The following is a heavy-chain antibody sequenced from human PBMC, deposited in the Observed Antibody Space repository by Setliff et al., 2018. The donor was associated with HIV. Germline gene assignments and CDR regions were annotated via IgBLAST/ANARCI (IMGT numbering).Heavy chain of an antibody. CDR3: ARGMDYYDTSGYYQYYCDY. CDR2: MNPNSGNT. CDR1: GYTFTSYD. V-gene: IGHV1-8*03. D-gene: IGHD3-22*01. Sequence: ASVKVSCKASGYTFTSYDINWVRQATGQGLEWMGWMNPNSGNTGYAQKFQGRVTITRNTSISTAYMELSRLRSDDTAVYYCARGMDYYDTSGYYQYYCDYWGQGTLVTVSS. J-gene: IGHJ4*02.